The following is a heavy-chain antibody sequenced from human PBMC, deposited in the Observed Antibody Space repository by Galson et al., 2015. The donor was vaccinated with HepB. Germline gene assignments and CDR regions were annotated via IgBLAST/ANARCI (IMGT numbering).Heavy chain of an antibody. CDR2: IIPIFGTA. J-gene: IGHJ6*03. V-gene: IGHV1-69*13. CDR1: GGTFSSYA. CDR3: ARASAAGTQSGDYYYYYYMDV. D-gene: IGHD6-13*01. Sequence: SVKVSCKASGGTFSSYAISWVRQAPGQGFEWMGGIIPIFGTANYAQKFQGRVTITADESTSTAYMELSSLRSEDTAVYYCARASAAGTQSGDYYYYYYMDVWGKGTTVTVSS.